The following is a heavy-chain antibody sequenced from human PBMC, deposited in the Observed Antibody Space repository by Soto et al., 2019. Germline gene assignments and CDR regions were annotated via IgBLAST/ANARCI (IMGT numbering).Heavy chain of an antibody. D-gene: IGHD1-26*01. J-gene: IGHJ4*02. CDR3: ARDQDSGRYGFYFDF. Sequence: GGSLRLSCAASGFTFSSYGMHWVRQAPGKGLEWVAVIWYDGSNKYYADSVKGRFTISRDNSKNTLYLQMNSLRAEDTAVYYCARDQDSGRYGFYFDFSGQGTAVTVSS. V-gene: IGHV3-33*01. CDR2: IWYDGSNK. CDR1: GFTFSSYG.